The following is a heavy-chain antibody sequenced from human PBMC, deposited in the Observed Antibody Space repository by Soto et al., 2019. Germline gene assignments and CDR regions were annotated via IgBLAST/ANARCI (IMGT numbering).Heavy chain of an antibody. Sequence: ITLKESGPTLVKPTQTLTLTCTFSGFSLNTRGVGVAWIRQPPGKALEWLALISWDGETRYSPSLKSRLTTTKDTSENQVVLTMTNMDPVNTATCSCAHSRGDLLTGHYYFDYWGQGTLVTVSS. D-gene: IGHD3-9*01. J-gene: IGHJ4*02. CDR3: AHSRGDLLTGHYYFDY. V-gene: IGHV2-5*02. CDR1: GFSLNTRGVG. CDR2: ISWDGET.